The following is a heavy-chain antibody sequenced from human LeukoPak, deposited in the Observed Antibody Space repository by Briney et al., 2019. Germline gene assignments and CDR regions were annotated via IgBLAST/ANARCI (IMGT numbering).Heavy chain of an antibody. CDR2: INAGNGNT. CDR1: GYTFTGYY. V-gene: IGHV1-3*03. Sequence: GASVKVSCKASGYTFTGYYMHWVRQAPGQGLEWMGWINAGNGNTKYSQEFQGRVTITRDTSASTAYMELSSLRSEDMAVYYCARWGGSYGAIDYWGQGTLVTVSS. J-gene: IGHJ4*02. CDR3: ARWGGSYGAIDY. D-gene: IGHD1-26*01.